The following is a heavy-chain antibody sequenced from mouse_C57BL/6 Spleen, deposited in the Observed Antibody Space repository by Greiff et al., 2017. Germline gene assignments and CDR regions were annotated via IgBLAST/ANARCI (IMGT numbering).Heavy chain of an antibody. V-gene: IGHV5-12*01. CDR3: ARQISNSPYYAMDY. J-gene: IGHJ4*01. Sequence: EVKLMESGGGLVQPGGSLKLSCAASGFTFSDYYMYWVRQTPEKRLEWVAYISNGGGSTYYPDTVKGRFTISRDNAKNTLYLQMSRLKSEDTAMYYCARQISNSPYYAMDYWGQGTSVTVSS. D-gene: IGHD2-5*01. CDR1: GFTFSDYY. CDR2: ISNGGGST.